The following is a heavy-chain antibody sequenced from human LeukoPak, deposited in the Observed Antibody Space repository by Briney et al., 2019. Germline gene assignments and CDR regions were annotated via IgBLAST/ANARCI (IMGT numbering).Heavy chain of an antibody. CDR1: GASICRHY. CDR3: ARGGRWDKFDS. CDR2: ISHNRST. V-gene: IGHV4-59*11. J-gene: IGHJ5*01. D-gene: IGHD1-26*01. Sequence: SGTLSLTCTVSGASICRHYWSWIRHPPRKGLEWLGYISHNRSTDYSPSLKCRLTISQDTSKIHISVSLTSVTTADTAMYYCARGGRWDKFDSWGQGILVSVSS.